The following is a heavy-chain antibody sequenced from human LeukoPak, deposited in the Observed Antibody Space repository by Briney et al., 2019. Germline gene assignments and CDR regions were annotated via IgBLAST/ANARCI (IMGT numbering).Heavy chain of an antibody. CDR1: GFTFSSYS. V-gene: IGHV3-21*01. Sequence: KTGGSLRLSCAASGFTFSSYSMNWVRQAPGKGLEWVSSISSSSSYIYYADSVKGRFTISRDNAKNSLYLQMNSLRAEDTAVYYCARVQALEHFSVPLPHMDVWGKGTTVTVSS. J-gene: IGHJ6*03. CDR2: ISSSSSYI. CDR3: ARVQALEHFSVPLPHMDV. D-gene: IGHD1/OR15-1a*01.